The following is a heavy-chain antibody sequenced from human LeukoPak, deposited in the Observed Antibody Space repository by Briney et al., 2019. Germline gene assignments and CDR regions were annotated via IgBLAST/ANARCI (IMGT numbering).Heavy chain of an antibody. CDR1: GYTFTSYA. V-gene: IGHV1-3*01. CDR3: ARYKTAYGTPTFDY. Sequence: ASVKVSCKASGYTFTSYAMHWVRQAPGQRLEWMGWINAGNGNTKYSQKFQGRVTITRDTSASTAYMELSSLRSEDTAVYYCARYKTAYGTPTFDYWGQGTLVTVSS. J-gene: IGHJ4*02. D-gene: IGHD2-21*01. CDR2: INAGNGNT.